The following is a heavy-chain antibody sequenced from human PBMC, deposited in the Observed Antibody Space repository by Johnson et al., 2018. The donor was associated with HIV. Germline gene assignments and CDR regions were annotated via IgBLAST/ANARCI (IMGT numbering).Heavy chain of an antibody. J-gene: IGHJ3*02. CDR3: AKVLGYSSSSRDAFDI. CDR2: ISSDGSNK. V-gene: IGHV3-33*05. CDR1: GFIFSSYG. D-gene: IGHD6-6*01. Sequence: QVQLVESGGGVVQPGRSLRLSCTTSGFIFSSYGMHWVRQSPGKGLEWVEFISSDGSNKYYADSVKGRFNISRDNSKNTLYLQMNSLRAEDTAVYYCAKVLGYSSSSRDAFDIWGQGTMVTVSS.